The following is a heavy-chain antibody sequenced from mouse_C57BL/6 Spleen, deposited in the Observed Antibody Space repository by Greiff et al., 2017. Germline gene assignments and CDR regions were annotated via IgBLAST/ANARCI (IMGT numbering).Heavy chain of an antibody. CDR1: GYAFSSSW. D-gene: IGHD3-2*01. J-gene: IGHJ4*01. CDR2: IYPGDGDT. V-gene: IGHV1-82*01. Sequence: QVQLQQSGPELVKPGASVTISCKASGYAFSSSWMNWVKQRPGKGLEWIGRIYPGDGDTNYNGKFKGKATLTADKSSSTAYMQLSSLTSEDSAVYFCARDRRGYAMDYWGQGTSVTVSS. CDR3: ARDRRGYAMDY.